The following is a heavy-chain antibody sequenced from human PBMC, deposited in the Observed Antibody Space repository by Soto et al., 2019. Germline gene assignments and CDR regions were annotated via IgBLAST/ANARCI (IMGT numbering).Heavy chain of an antibody. J-gene: IGHJ4*02. D-gene: IGHD2-8*01. CDR3: ARDPGYCTNGVCPIFDF. CDR2: MYHGGRT. CDR1: GDSVTNYF. Sequence: PSETLSLTCTVSGDSVTNYFWSWMRQPPGKGLEWIGQMYHGGRTNYSPSLKSRVTMSLDSSKNQFSLNLSSVTAADTAVYFCARDPGYCTNGVCPIFDFWGQGVLVTVSS. V-gene: IGHV4-59*02.